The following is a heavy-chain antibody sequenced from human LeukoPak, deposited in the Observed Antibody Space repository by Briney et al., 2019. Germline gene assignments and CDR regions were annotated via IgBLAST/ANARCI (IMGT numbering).Heavy chain of an antibody. CDR2: IYYSGST. D-gene: IGHD2-2*01. Sequence: SETPSLTCTVSGGSISSSSYYWGWIRQPPGKGLEWIGSIYYSGSTYYNPSLKSRVTISVDTSKNQFSLKLSSVTAADTAVYYCARALQDIVVVPAAAFDYWGQGTLVTVSS. V-gene: IGHV4-39*01. J-gene: IGHJ4*02. CDR1: GGSISSSSYY. CDR3: ARALQDIVVVPAAAFDY.